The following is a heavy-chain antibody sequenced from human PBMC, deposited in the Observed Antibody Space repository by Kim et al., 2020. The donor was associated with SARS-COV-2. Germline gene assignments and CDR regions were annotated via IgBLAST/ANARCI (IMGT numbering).Heavy chain of an antibody. CDR3: AREGSGSYNWLDP. CDR1: GYTFDNFS. CDR2: INGGNGNT. V-gene: IGHV1-3*01. D-gene: IGHD3-10*01. J-gene: IGHJ5*02. Sequence: ASVKVSCKASGYTFDNFSLYWLRQAPGQRFEWMGWINGGNGNTRYSQNFQGRVTFTRDTSATTAYMELTSLTFKDTAVYYCAREGSGSYNWLDPWGQGTLVTVSS.